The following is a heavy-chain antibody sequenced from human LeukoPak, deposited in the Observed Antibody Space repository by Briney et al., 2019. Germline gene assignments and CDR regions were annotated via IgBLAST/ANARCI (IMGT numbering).Heavy chain of an antibody. V-gene: IGHV1-18*04. CDR3: ARFQTDRARELRDFDY. D-gene: IGHD1-7*01. CDR2: ISTYNGNT. J-gene: IGHJ4*02. Sequence: ASVKVSCKASGYTFTGYYMHWVRQAPGQGLEWMGWISTYNGNTNYAQKVQGRVTMTTDTSTSTAHMELRSLRSDDTAMYYCARFQTDRARELRDFDYWGQGTLVTVSS. CDR1: GYTFTGYY.